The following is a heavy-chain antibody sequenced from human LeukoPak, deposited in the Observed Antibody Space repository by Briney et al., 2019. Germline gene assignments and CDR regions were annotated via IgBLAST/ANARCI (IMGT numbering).Heavy chain of an antibody. Sequence: SETLSLTCTVSGGSISSGSYYWSWIRQPAGKGLEWIGRIYTSGSTNYNPSLKSRVTISVDTSKNQFSLKLSSVTAADTAVYYCARDIVVVKNNWFDPWGQGTLAPVSA. J-gene: IGHJ5*02. CDR2: IYTSGST. V-gene: IGHV4-61*02. D-gene: IGHD3-22*01. CDR1: GGSISSGSYY. CDR3: ARDIVVVKNNWFDP.